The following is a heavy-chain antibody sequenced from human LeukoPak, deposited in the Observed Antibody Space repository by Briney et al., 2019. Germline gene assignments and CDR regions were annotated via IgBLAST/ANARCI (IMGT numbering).Heavy chain of an antibody. V-gene: IGHV4-61*08. J-gene: IGHJ4*02. CDR1: GYSISSGDY. Sequence: SAATLSLTCTVSGYSISSGDYGSWIRQPPGKGLVWIWYIYYSGSTNYNPSLKSRVPISLHTSKNQFSLKLSSMRAADTAVYYCARSPSGCYSHYFDYWGQGTLVTVSS. D-gene: IGHD3-22*01. CDR2: IYYSGST. CDR3: ARSPSGCYSHYFDY.